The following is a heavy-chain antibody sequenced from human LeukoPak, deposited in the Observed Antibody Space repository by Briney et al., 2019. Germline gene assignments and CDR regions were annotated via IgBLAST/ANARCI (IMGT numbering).Heavy chain of an antibody. CDR2: IYYSGST. Sequence: SETLSFTCTVSDGSISSYYWSWIRQPPGKGLEWIGYIYYSGSTNYNPSLKSRVTISVDTSKNQFSLKLSSVTAADTAVYYCASEAMVRGAFDYWGQGTLVTVSS. D-gene: IGHD3-10*01. J-gene: IGHJ4*02. V-gene: IGHV4-59*01. CDR3: ASEAMVRGAFDY. CDR1: DGSISSYY.